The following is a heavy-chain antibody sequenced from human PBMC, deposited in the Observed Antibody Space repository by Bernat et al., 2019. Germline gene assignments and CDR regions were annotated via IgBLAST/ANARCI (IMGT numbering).Heavy chain of an antibody. CDR3: ARGRGFQQQLPGWFDP. Sequence: QVQLQQWGAGLLKPSETLSLTCAVYGGSFSGYYWSWIRQPPGKGLEWIGEINHSGSTNNNPSLKSRVTISVDTSKNQFSLKLSSVTAADTAVYYCARGRGFQQQLPGWFDPWGQGTLVTVSS. D-gene: IGHD6-13*01. V-gene: IGHV4-34*01. CDR1: GGSFSGYY. CDR2: INHSGST. J-gene: IGHJ5*02.